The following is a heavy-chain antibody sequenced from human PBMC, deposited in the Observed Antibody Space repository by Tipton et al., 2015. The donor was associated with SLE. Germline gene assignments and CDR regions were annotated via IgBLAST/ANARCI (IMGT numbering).Heavy chain of an antibody. CDR3: ARGTGPLIVSYAPHAFDI. J-gene: IGHJ3*02. CDR1: GDSVSSSSYY. CDR2: IFDSGST. V-gene: IGHV4-39*07. D-gene: IGHD3-22*01. Sequence: TLSLTCTVYGDSVSSSSYYWGWIRQPPGKGLEWIGSIFDSGSTYYNPSLKSRVTISADTSKNQFSLNPSSVTAADTAVYYCARGTGPLIVSYAPHAFDIWGQGTMVTVSS.